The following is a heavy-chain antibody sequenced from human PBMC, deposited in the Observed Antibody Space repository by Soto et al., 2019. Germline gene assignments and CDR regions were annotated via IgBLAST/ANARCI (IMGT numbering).Heavy chain of an antibody. J-gene: IGHJ6*02. V-gene: IGHV1-69*13. CDR3: ARGLLGYCSGGSCYNPYYYYGMDV. Sequence: SVKVSCKASGGTFSSYAISWVRQAPGHGLELVGGINPIFGTPHYAQKFQGRVTITEDESTSTAYMELSSLRSEDTAVYYCARGLLGYCSGGSCYNPYYYYGMDVWGQGTTVTVS. CDR2: INPIFGTP. CDR1: GGTFSSYA. D-gene: IGHD2-15*01.